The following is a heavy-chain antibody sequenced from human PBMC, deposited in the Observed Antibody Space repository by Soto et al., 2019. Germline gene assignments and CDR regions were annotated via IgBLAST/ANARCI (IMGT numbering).Heavy chain of an antibody. CDR2: VSLTGDRT. CDR3: ARGGGYCTPTSCAIDS. CDR1: RFSFSSYE. Sequence: PGGSLRLSCVASRFSFSSYEMSWVRQAAGKGLEWVSRVSLTGDRTNYAGSVKGRFTVSRDNFKNTLYLEMDSLRPEDTAIYYCARGGGYCTPTSCAIDSWGRGTPVTVPQ. D-gene: IGHD2-8*01. V-gene: IGHV3-23*01. J-gene: IGHJ4*02.